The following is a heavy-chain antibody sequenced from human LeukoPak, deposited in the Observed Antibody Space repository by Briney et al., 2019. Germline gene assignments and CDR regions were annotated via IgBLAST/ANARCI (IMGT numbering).Heavy chain of an antibody. J-gene: IGHJ4*02. V-gene: IGHV5-51*01. D-gene: IGHD7-27*01. Sequence: GGSLQISCKGSGNSFTTYWIAWVRQMPGKGLEWMGIIYPGDSDTRYSPSFQGQVTISADKSISTAYLQWSSLKASDTAMYYCARGPHSWGFFDYWGQGTLVTVSS. CDR1: GNSFTTYW. CDR3: ARGPHSWGFFDY. CDR2: IYPGDSDT.